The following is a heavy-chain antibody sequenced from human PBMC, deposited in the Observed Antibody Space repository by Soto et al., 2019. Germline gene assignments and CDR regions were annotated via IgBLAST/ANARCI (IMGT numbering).Heavy chain of an antibody. CDR2: IYYDGST. V-gene: IGHV4-39*02. Sequence: KPSETLSLTCTVSGGSINSNNYYWAWIRQPPGKGLAWIASIYYDGSTYYNPSLKSRVSISVDTSKNHFSLKLSSATAADTAVYYCAKVAVAATRHTDFDSWGQGTLVTVSS. CDR3: AKVAVAATRHTDFDS. J-gene: IGHJ4*02. CDR1: GGSINSNNYY. D-gene: IGHD2-15*01.